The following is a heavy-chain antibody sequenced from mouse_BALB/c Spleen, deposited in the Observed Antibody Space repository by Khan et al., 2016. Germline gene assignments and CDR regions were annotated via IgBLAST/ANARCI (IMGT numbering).Heavy chain of an antibody. Sequence: EVKLLESGPSLVKPSQTLSLTCSVTGDSITSGYWNWIRKFPGNKLEYMGYISYSGSTYYNPSLKSRISITRDTYKNQSYLQLNSVTTEDTATYYCARFYYDYDGFAYWGQVTRVTVSA. D-gene: IGHD2-4*01. CDR3: ARFYYDYDGFAY. J-gene: IGHJ3*01. CDR1: GDSITSGY. CDR2: ISYSGST. V-gene: IGHV3-8*02.